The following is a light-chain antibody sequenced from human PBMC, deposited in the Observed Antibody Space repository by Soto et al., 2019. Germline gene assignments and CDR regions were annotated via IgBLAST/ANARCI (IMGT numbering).Light chain of an antibody. CDR3: KQYGSSPQT. V-gene: IGKV3-20*01. CDR2: GAS. CDR1: QSVSSSY. Sequence: EIVLTQSPGTLSLSPGERATLSCRASQSVSSSYLAWYQQKPGQAPRLLIYGASSRATGIPDRFSGSGSGTDFTLTISRLEPEAFAVYYCKQYGSSPQTFGQGTKLEIK. J-gene: IGKJ2*01.